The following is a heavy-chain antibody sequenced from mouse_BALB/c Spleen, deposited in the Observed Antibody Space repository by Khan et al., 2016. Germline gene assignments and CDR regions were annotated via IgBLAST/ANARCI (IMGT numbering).Heavy chain of an antibody. V-gene: IGHV4-1*02. Sequence: KLLESGGGLVQPGGSLKLSCAASGFDFSRYWMSWVRQAPGKGLEWIGEINPDSSTINYTPSLKDKFIISRDNAKNTLYLQMSKVRSEDTALYYCARGDYYGSNMDYWGQGTSVTVSS. CDR3: ARGDYYGSNMDY. CDR1: GFDFSRYW. CDR2: INPDSSTI. J-gene: IGHJ4*01. D-gene: IGHD1-1*01.